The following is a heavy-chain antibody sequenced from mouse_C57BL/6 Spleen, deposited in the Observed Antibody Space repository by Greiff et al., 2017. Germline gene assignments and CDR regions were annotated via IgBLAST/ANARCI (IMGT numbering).Heavy chain of an antibody. CDR3: ARWGLRGWFAY. J-gene: IGHJ3*01. CDR1: GYTFTSYW. V-gene: IGHV1-64*01. D-gene: IGHD3-1*01. Sequence: VKLQESGAELVKPGASVKLSCKASGYTFTSYWMHWVKQRPVQGLEWIGMIHPNSGSTNYNEKFKSKATLTVDKSSSTAYMQLSSLTSEDSAFYYWARWGLRGWFAYWGQGTLVTVSA. CDR2: IHPNSGST.